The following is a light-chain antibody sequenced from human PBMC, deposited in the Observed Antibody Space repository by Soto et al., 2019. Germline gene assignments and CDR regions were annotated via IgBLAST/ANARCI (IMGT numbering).Light chain of an antibody. CDR1: QTVSSVH. V-gene: IGKV3-20*01. CDR3: QQYDNSLWT. CDR2: GAS. J-gene: IGKJ1*01. Sequence: EIVLTQSPGTLSLSPCERATLSFSASQTVSSVHLAWYQQKPGQAPRLFIYGASSRATGIPDRFSGSGSGTDFTLTISRLEPEDFAVYYCQQYDNSLWTFGQGTKVDNK.